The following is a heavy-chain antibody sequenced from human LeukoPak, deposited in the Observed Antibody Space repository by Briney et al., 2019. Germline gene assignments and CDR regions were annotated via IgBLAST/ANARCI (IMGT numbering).Heavy chain of an antibody. D-gene: IGHD2-15*01. CDR1: GYSFTNYW. J-gene: IGHJ4*02. CDR2: IYPGDSDT. V-gene: IGHV5-51*01. Sequence: GESLKISCRGSGYSFTNYWIGWVRQMPGKGLEWMGIIYPGDSDTRYRPSFQGQVTFPADKSISNTYLQWSSMKASDTAMYYCARLPGYCTGGSCYFDYWGQGTLVTVSS. CDR3: ARLPGYCTGGSCYFDY.